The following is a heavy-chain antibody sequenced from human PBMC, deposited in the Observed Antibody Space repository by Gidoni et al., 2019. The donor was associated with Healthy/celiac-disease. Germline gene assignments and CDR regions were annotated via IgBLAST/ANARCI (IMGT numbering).Heavy chain of an antibody. V-gene: IGHV3-23*01. CDR1: GFTFSSYA. CDR3: AKVSRAAAIILWYMDV. J-gene: IGHJ6*03. CDR2: ISGSGGST. D-gene: IGHD2-2*01. Sequence: EVQLLESGGGLVQPGGSLRLSCADSGFTFSSYAMSWVRQAPGKGLECVSAISGSGGSTYYADSVKGRFTISRDNSKNTLYLQMNSLRAEDTAVYYCAKVSRAAAIILWYMDVWGKGTTVTVSS.